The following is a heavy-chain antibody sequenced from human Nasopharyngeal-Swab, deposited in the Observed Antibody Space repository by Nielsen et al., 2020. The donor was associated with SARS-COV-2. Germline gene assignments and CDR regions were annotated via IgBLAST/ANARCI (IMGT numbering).Heavy chain of an antibody. CDR2: INPSGGST. J-gene: IGHJ4*02. CDR1: GYTFTSYY. D-gene: IGHD3-10*01. CDR3: ARGPASMVRGVTRFDY. V-gene: IGHV1-46*01. Sequence: ASVKVSCKASGYTFTSYYMHWVRQAPGQGLEWMGIINPSGGSTSYAQKFQGRVTMTRYTSTSTVYMELSSLRSEDTAVYYCARGPASMVRGVTRFDYWGQGTLVTVSS.